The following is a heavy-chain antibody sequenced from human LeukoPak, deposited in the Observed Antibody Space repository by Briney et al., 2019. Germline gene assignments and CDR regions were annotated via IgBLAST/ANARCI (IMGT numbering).Heavy chain of an antibody. CDR3: ATDQRGAGLGFVYGSGSFNGLDV. CDR1: GYTLTELS. Sequence: ASVKVSCKVSGYTLTELSMHWVRQAPGKGLEWMGGCDPEDGETIYAQKFQGRVTMTEDTSTDTGYMELSSLRSEDTAVYYCATDQRGAGLGFVYGSGSFNGLDVWGQGTTVTVSS. V-gene: IGHV1-24*01. J-gene: IGHJ6*02. D-gene: IGHD3-10*01. CDR2: CDPEDGET.